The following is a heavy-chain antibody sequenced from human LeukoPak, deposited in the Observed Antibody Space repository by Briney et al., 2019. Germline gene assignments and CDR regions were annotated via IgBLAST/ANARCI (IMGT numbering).Heavy chain of an antibody. D-gene: IGHD5-12*01. CDR2: IYSGGST. CDR3: ARGVASRTYVDIVATIRGGEYYFDY. V-gene: IGHV3-66*01. CDR1: GFTVSSNY. Sequence: PGGSLRLSCAASGFTVSSNYMSWVRQAPGKGLEWVSVIYSGGSTYYADSVKGRFTISRDNSKNTLYLQMNSLRAEDTAVYYCARGVASRTYVDIVATIRGGEYYFDYWGQGTLVTVSS. J-gene: IGHJ4*02.